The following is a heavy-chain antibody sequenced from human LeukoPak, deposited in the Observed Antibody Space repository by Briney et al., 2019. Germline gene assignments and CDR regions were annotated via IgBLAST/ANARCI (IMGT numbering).Heavy chain of an antibody. CDR3: ARVSGGGSTMVRGFLDP. J-gene: IGHJ5*02. Sequence: SETLSLTCAVYGGSFSGYYWSWIRQPPGKGLEWIGEINHSGSTNYNSSLKSRVTISVDTSKNQFSLKLSSVTAADTAVYYCARVSGGGSTMVRGFLDPWGQGTLVTVSS. D-gene: IGHD3-10*01. CDR1: GGSFSGYY. CDR2: INHSGST. V-gene: IGHV4-34*01.